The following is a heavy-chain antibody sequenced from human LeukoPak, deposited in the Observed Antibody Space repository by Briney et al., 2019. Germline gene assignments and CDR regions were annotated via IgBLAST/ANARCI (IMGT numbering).Heavy chain of an antibody. CDR1: GYTFTSYA. J-gene: IGHJ3*02. CDR2: ISAYNGNT. Sequence: GASVKVSCKASGYTFTSYAMNWVRQAPGQGLEWMGWISAYNGNTYFAQKFQGRVTMTTDTSTTTAYMELRSLRSDDTAVYYRARDRWSSSSSEGVFDIWGQGTMVTVFS. V-gene: IGHV1-18*01. CDR3: ARDRWSSSSSEGVFDI. D-gene: IGHD6-6*01.